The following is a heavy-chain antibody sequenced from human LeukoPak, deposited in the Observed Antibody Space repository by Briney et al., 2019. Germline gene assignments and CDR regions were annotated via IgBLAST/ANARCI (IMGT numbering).Heavy chain of an antibody. CDR2: IIPIFGTA. CDR1: GGTFSSYA. Sequence: ASVKVSCKASGGTFSSYAISWVRQAPGQGLEWMGGIIPIFGTANYAQKFQGRVTITTDESTSTAYMELSSLRSEDTAVYYCARGGGYKGLYFDYWGQGTLVTVSS. D-gene: IGHD5-24*01. V-gene: IGHV1-69*05. CDR3: ARGGGYKGLYFDY. J-gene: IGHJ4*02.